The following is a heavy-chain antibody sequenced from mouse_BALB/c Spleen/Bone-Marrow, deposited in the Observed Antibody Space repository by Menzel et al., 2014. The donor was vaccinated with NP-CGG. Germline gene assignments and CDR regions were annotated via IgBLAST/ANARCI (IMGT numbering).Heavy chain of an antibody. Sequence: EVNVVESGGGLVQPGGSLKLSCAASGFTFSSYTVSWVRQTPEERLEWVAYISNGGGSTYYPDTVKGRFTISRDNAKNTLYLQMSSLKSEDTAMYYCARQLGLRWAMDYWGQGTSVTVSS. D-gene: IGHD3-1*01. V-gene: IGHV5-12-2*01. CDR1: GFTFSSYT. CDR3: ARQLGLRWAMDY. CDR2: ISNGGGST. J-gene: IGHJ4*01.